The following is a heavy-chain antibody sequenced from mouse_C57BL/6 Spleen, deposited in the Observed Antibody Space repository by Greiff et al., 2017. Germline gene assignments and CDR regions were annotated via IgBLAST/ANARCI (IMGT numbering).Heavy chain of an antibody. CDR3: ARWAPRRWSWYFHV. J-gene: IGHJ1*03. Sequence: QVQLQQPGAELVQPGASVKMSCKASGYTFTSYWITWVKQRPGQGLEWIGDIYPGSGSTNYNEKFKSKATLTVDTSSSTAYMQLSSLTSEDSAVYYCARWAPRRWSWYFHVWGTGTMVTVSS. D-gene: IGHD2-3*01. V-gene: IGHV1-55*01. CDR2: IYPGSGST. CDR1: GYTFTSYW.